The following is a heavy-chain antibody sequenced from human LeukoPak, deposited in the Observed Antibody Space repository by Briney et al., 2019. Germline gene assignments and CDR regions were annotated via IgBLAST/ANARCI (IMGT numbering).Heavy chain of an antibody. CDR2: TIPLFGRA. D-gene: IGHD2-21*01. CDR3: ARVVFTFRNAFDI. V-gene: IGHV1-69*05. J-gene: IGHJ3*02. CDR1: GGTFSTYT. Sequence: KVFCKVSGGTFSTYTFGWVRQAPGQGLEWMGGTIPLFGRANYAQKFQDRVTITTDESTTTVYMELSSLTSEDTAVYYCARVVFTFRNAFDIWGQGTAVTVSS.